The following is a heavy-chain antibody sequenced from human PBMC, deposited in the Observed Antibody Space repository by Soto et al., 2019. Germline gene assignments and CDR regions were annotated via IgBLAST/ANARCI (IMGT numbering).Heavy chain of an antibody. J-gene: IGHJ4*02. V-gene: IGHV3-15*07. Sequence: GGSLRLSCASSGFTFSNAWMNWVRQAPGKGPEWVGRIKSIPDGGTADYAAPLKGRFTISRDDSRDTLFLQMNSLKTEDTAVYYCTTDTVCDYWGQGALVTVSS. CDR3: TTDTVCDY. D-gene: IGHD3-16*01. CDR2: IKSIPDGGTA. CDR1: GFTFSNAW.